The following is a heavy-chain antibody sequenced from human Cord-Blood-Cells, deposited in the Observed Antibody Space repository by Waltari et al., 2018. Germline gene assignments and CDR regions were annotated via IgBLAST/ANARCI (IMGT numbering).Heavy chain of an antibody. V-gene: IGHV1-69*06. CDR1: GGTFSSHA. Sequence: QVQLVQSGAEEQKPGSSLQVSCKASGGTFSSHAISWVRQAPGQGLEWMGGSIPIFGTANYTQKCQGRVTITADKATSTAYMELSSLRSEDTAVYYCASPYSSSWYYFDYWGQGTLVTVSS. CDR3: ASPYSSSWYYFDY. J-gene: IGHJ4*02. CDR2: SIPIFGTA. D-gene: IGHD6-13*01.